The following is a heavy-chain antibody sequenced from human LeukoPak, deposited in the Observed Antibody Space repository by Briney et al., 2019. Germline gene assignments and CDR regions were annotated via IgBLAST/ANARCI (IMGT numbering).Heavy chain of an antibody. J-gene: IGHJ4*02. CDR2: INPNSGGT. Sequence: GASVKVSCKASGYTFTGYYMHWVRQAPGQGLEWMGWINPNSGGTNYAQKFQGRVTMTRDTSISTAYMELSRLRSDDTDVYYCARDFCSGGSCYSGFDYWGQGTLVTVSS. CDR3: ARDFCSGGSCYSGFDY. CDR1: GYTFTGYY. D-gene: IGHD2-15*01. V-gene: IGHV1-2*02.